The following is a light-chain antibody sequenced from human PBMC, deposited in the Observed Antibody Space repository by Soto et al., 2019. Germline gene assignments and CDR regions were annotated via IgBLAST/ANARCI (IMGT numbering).Light chain of an antibody. J-gene: IGLJ2*01. CDR3: SSYTSSSIWL. V-gene: IGLV2-18*02. Sequence: QSALTQPPSVSGSPGQSVTISCTGTSSDVGSYNRVSWYQQPPGTAPKLMIYEVSNRPSGVPDRFSGTKSGNTASLTISGLQAEDEADYYCSSYTSSSIWLFGGGTKVTVL. CDR1: SSDVGSYNR. CDR2: EVS.